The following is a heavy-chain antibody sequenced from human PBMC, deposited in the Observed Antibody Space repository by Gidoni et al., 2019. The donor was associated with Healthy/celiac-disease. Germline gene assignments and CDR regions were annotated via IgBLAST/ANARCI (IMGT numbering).Heavy chain of an antibody. D-gene: IGHD3-16*01. CDR2: IGSAGDT. J-gene: IGHJ4*02. CDR1: GFTFNTYD. CDR3: ARGGGDY. Sequence: EVQLVESGGGLVQPGGSLRLSCAASGFTFNTYDMHWVRQATGKGLEWVSAIGSAGDTYYPGSVKGRFTISREDAKNSLYLQMNSLRAGDTAVYYCARGGGDYWGQGTLVTVSS. V-gene: IGHV3-13*01.